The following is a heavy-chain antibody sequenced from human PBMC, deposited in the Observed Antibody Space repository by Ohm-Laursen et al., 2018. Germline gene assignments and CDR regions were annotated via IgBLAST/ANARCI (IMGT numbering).Heavy chain of an antibody. V-gene: IGHV2-70*04. CDR1: GFSLSSNKMR. Sequence: TQTLTLTCSFSGFSLSSNKMRVNWIRQAPGKALEWLARIDWDDEKFYSTSLKTRVTISKDTSKNQVVLIMTNMDPEDTATYYCAREVVGTTYVDYWGQGTLVTVSS. CDR3: AREVVGTTYVDY. D-gene: IGHD1-26*01. CDR2: IDWDDEK. J-gene: IGHJ4*02.